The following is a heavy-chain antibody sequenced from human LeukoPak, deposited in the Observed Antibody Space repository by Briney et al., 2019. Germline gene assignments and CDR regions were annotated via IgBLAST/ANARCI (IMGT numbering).Heavy chain of an antibody. V-gene: IGHV4-34*01. D-gene: IGHD6-6*01. CDR1: GGSLSDFL. Sequence: KPSETLSLTCDVYGGSLSDFLWSWFRQAPGKNLEWIGEINHSGGSNYNPSLKTRLTISPDTSKNQVSLRLKSVSAADTAVYYCARRTPARFYWYFDLWGRGTLVTVSS. J-gene: IGHJ2*01. CDR3: ARRTPARFYWYFDL. CDR2: INHSGGS.